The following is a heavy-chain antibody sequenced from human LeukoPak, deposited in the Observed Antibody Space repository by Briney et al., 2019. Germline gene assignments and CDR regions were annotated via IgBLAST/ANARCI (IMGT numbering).Heavy chain of an antibody. CDR1: GYSFTTYW. D-gene: IGHD5-18*01. V-gene: IGHV5-51*01. CDR3: ARHLGTAMVSPLGY. Sequence: GESLKISCKGSGYSFTTYWIAWVRQMPGKGLEWMGFIHPGDSDTRYSPSFQGQVTISADKSISTAYLQWSSLKASDTAMYYCARHLGTAMVSPLGYWGQGTLVTVSP. CDR2: IHPGDSDT. J-gene: IGHJ4*02.